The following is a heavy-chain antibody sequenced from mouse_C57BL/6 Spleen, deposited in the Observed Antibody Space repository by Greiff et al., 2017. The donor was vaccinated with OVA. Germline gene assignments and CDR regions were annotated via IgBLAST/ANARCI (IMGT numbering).Heavy chain of an antibody. J-gene: IGHJ3*01. Sequence: QVQLQQSGAELVRPGASLPLPSKPPGCTFTDYELPWVKQTPVQGLEWFGAIDPETSGTAYNQKFKGKAILTADKSYSTAYMELRSLTSEDSAVYYGTRTPLYYSNYPWFAYWGQETLVTVSA. D-gene: IGHD2-5*01. CDR1: GCTFTDYE. CDR3: TRTPLYYSNYPWFAY. CDR2: IDPETSGT. V-gene: IGHV1-15*01.